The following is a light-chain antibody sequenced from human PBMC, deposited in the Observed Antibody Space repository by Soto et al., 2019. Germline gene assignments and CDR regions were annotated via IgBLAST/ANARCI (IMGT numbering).Light chain of an antibody. CDR3: SSYTSSSTLV. J-gene: IGLJ1*01. CDR1: SSDVGGYNF. V-gene: IGLV2-14*03. Sequence: QSALTQPASVSGSPGQSITISCTGTSSDVGGYNFVSWYQHHPGKAPKIMIYDVTNRPSGVSNRFSGSKSGNTASLTISGLQAEYEADYYCSSYTSSSTLVFGTGTKVTVL. CDR2: DVT.